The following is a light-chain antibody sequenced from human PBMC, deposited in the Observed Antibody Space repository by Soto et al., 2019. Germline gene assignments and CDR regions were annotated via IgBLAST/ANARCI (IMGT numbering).Light chain of an antibody. CDR2: EVS. V-gene: IGLV2-14*01. J-gene: IGLJ3*02. CDR3: SSYTTTSTLV. CDR1: SSDIGGYIY. Sequence: QSVLTQPASVSASPGQSITISCTGTSSDIGGYIYVSWYQHHPGKAPRLMIYEVSSRPSGISYRFIGSKSGNTASLTISGLQAEDEADYYCSSYTTTSTLVFGGGTKLTVL.